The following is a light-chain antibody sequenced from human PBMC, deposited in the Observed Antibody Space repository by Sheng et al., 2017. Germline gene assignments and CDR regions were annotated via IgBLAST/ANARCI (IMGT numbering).Light chain of an antibody. CDR3: QQFYSTPLT. CDR2: DAS. CDR1: QGISNS. J-gene: IGKJ4*01. Sequence: DTQMTQSPSSLSASVGDRVTITCRASQGISNSLAWYQQKPEKAPKLLLYDASRLESGVPSRFSGSGSGTDYTLTITSLQPEDFATYYCQQFYSTPLTFGGGPKVEIK. V-gene: IGKV1-NL1*01.